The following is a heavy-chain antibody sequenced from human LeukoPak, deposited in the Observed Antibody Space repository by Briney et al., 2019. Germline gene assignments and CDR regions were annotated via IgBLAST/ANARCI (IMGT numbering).Heavy chain of an antibody. CDR2: ISGSGGST. J-gene: IGHJ4*02. D-gene: IGHD3-22*01. Sequence: PGGSLRLSCAASGFTFSSYAMSWVRQAPGKGLKWVSAISGSGGSTYYADSVKGRFTISRDNSKNTLYLQMNSLRAEDTAVYYCAKDGAYYDSSGSYFDYWGQGTLVTVSS. CDR3: AKDGAYYDSSGSYFDY. CDR1: GFTFSSYA. V-gene: IGHV3-23*01.